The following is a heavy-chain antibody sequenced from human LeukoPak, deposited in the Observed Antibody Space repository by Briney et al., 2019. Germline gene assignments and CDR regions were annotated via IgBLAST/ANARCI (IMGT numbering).Heavy chain of an antibody. Sequence: GGSLRLSCAASAFTFCSYGRHWVPPAPGKGREWGADISNDGSNKYYAHSVKGRFTISRDNSKNPLYLKMNSLRAEDTAVYYCAKPLDYGDYYYYCMDVWGKGTTVTVSS. CDR1: AFTFCSYG. D-gene: IGHD4-17*01. J-gene: IGHJ6*04. V-gene: IGHV3-30*18. CDR2: ISNDGSNK. CDR3: AKPLDYGDYYYYCMDV.